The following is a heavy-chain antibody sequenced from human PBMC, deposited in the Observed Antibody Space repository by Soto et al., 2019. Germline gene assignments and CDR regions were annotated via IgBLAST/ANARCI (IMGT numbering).Heavy chain of an antibody. CDR1: GGSISSSSYY. J-gene: IGHJ6*03. CDR2: IYYSGST. CDR3: ARHFNFWSGYYSYYYMDV. Sequence: SETLSLTCTVSGGSISSSSYYWGWIRQPPGKGLEWIGSIYYSGSTYYNPSLKSRVTISVDTSKNQFSLKLSSVTAADTAVYYCARHFNFWSGYYSYYYMDVWGKGTTVTVSS. V-gene: IGHV4-39*01. D-gene: IGHD3-3*01.